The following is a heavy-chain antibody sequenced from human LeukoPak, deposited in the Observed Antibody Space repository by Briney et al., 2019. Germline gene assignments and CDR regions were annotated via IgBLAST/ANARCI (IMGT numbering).Heavy chain of an antibody. D-gene: IGHD3-22*01. V-gene: IGHV4-39*01. CDR1: GGSISSRSYY. Sequence: SETLSLTCTVSGGSISSRSYYWGWIRQPPGKGLEWIGSIYYSGSTYYNPSLKSRVTISVDTSKNQFSLKLSSVTAADTAVYYCARHATTIGGFDYWGQGTLVTVSS. CDR3: ARHATTIGGFDY. J-gene: IGHJ4*02. CDR2: IYYSGST.